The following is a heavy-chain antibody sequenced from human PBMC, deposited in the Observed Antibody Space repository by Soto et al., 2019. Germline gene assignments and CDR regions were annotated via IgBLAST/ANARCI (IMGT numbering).Heavy chain of an antibody. V-gene: IGHV3-21*01. CDR2: ISSSSGYI. D-gene: IGHD4-4*01. CDR1: GFTFSGYG. Sequence: VQLVESGGGLVRPGESLRLSCAVSGFTFSGYGMNWVRQAPGKGLEWVSFISSSSGYIYYADSLKGRFTISRDNAKNSLYLQMNSLSAEDTAVYYCARQSNHGYYFYYMDVWGKGTTVTVSS. CDR3: ARQSNHGYYFYYMDV. J-gene: IGHJ6*03.